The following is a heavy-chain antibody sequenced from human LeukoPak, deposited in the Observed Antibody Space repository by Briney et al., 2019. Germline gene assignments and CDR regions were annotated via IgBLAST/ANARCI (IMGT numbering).Heavy chain of an antibody. CDR2: ISGSGGST. J-gene: IGHJ4*02. CDR3: ARDRGRYYDSRGFYWGYYFDS. CDR1: GFTFSSYA. V-gene: IGHV3-23*01. Sequence: PGGSLRLSCAASGFTFSSYAMSGVRQAPGKGLEWVSAISGSGGSTYYADCVRGRVTISRDNSKDTLYLQMSSVKVDDTAVYYCARDRGRYYDSRGFYWGYYFDSWGQGSLVTVST. D-gene: IGHD3-22*01.